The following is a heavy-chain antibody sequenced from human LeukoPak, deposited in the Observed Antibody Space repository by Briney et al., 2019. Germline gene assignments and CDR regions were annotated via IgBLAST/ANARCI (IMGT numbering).Heavy chain of an antibody. D-gene: IGHD3/OR15-3a*01. V-gene: IGHV3-74*01. J-gene: IGHJ1*01. CDR2: INSDGSST. CDR1: GFTFSSNS. Sequence: PGGSLRLSCAASGFTFSSNSMHWVRQAPGKGLVWVSRINSDGSSTNYADSVKGRFTISRDNAKNTLYLQMNSLRGEDTAVYYCARQGLYDSSDFWTFQHWGQGTLVTVSS. CDR3: ARQGLYDSSDFWTFQH.